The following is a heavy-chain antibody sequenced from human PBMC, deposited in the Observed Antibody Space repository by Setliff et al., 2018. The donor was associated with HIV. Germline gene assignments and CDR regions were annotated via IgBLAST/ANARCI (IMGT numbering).Heavy chain of an antibody. J-gene: IGHJ6*02. Sequence: SETLSLTCAVSGYSISSGHYWGWIRQPPGKGLEWIGEINHSGSTNYNPSLKSRVTISVDTSKNQFSLKLSSVTAADTAVYYCARVVDTTPYYYYYGMDVWGQGTTVTVSS. CDR1: GYSISSGHY. D-gene: IGHD5-18*01. CDR3: ARVVDTTPYYYYYGMDV. V-gene: IGHV4-38-2*01. CDR2: INHSGST.